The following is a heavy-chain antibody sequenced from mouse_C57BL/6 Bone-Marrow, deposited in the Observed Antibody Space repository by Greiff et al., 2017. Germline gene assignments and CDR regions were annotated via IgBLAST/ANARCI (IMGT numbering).Heavy chain of an antibody. V-gene: IGHV1-59*01. CDR3: TSPPGSRGGY. Sequence: QVQLQQPGAELVRPGTSVKLSCKASGYTFTSYWMHWVKQRPGQGLEWIGVIDTSDSYTKYNQKFKGKATLTVDTSSSTAYMQLSSLTSEDSAVYNYTSPPGSRGGYWGQGTTLTVSS. D-gene: IGHD4-1*01. CDR1: GYTFTSYW. CDR2: IDTSDSYT. J-gene: IGHJ2*01.